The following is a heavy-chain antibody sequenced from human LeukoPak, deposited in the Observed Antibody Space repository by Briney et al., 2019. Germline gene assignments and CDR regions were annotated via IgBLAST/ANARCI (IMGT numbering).Heavy chain of an antibody. CDR2: IRFDGSNE. D-gene: IGHD2-2*01. CDR3: ARDRSGYCSSTRCSFFDY. V-gene: IGHV3-30*02. Sequence: GGSLRLSCAASGFTLSSYGVHWVRQAPGKGLEWVAFIRFDGSNENYADSVKGRFTISRDTSKNTLYLQMNSLRAEDTAVYYCARDRSGYCSSTRCSFFDYWGQGTLVTVSS. CDR1: GFTLSSYG. J-gene: IGHJ4*02.